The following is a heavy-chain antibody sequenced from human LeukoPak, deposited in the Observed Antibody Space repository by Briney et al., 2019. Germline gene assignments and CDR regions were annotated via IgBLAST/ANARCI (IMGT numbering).Heavy chain of an antibody. V-gene: IGHV3-7*03. CDR1: GFTFSSYW. CDR2: INQDGGEK. D-gene: IGHD3-10*01. Sequence: PGGSLRLSCAASGFTFSSYWMSWVRQAPGKGLEWVANINQDGGEKYYVDSVKGRFTISRDNAKNSLYLQMNSLRAEDTAVYYCAKNYYGSGRNAFDIWGQGTMVTVSS. CDR3: AKNYYGSGRNAFDI. J-gene: IGHJ3*02.